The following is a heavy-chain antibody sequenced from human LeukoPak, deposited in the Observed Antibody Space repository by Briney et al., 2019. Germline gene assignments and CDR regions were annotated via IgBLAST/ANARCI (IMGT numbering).Heavy chain of an antibody. CDR1: GFIFSNYW. Sequence: GGSLRLSCATSGFIFSNYWMTWVRQAPGKGLEWVVNIKQDGSEKYYVDSVKGRFTISRDNAKNSLYLQMNSLRSEDTAVYYCARGRGTAMDDYWGQGTLVTVSS. CDR3: ARGRGTAMDDY. D-gene: IGHD5-18*01. CDR2: IKQDGSEK. J-gene: IGHJ4*02. V-gene: IGHV3-7*03.